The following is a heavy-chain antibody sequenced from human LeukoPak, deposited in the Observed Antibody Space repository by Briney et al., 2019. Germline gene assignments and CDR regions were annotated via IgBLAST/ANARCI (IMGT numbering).Heavy chain of an antibody. D-gene: IGHD3-3*01. J-gene: IGHJ3*02. CDR3: AKDPDFWSGYLDAFDI. CDR2: ISWNSGSL. V-gene: IGHV3-9*01. Sequence: GGSLRLSCAASGFTFDDYAMHWVRQAPGKGLEWVSGISWNSGSLGYADSVKGRFTISRDNSKNTLYLQMNSLRAEDTAVYYCAKDPDFWSGYLDAFDIWGQGTMVTVSS. CDR1: GFTFDDYA.